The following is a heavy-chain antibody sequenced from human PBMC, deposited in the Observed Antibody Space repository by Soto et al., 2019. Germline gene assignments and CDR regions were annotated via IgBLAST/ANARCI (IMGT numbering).Heavy chain of an antibody. CDR1: GGSFSGYY. D-gene: IGHD3-10*01. CDR2: INHSGST. V-gene: IGHV4-34*01. J-gene: IGHJ4*02. Sequence: TSETLSLTCAVYGGSFSGYYWSWIRQPPGKGLEWIGEINHSGSTNYNPSLKSRVTISVDTSKNQFSLKLSSVTAADTAVYYCARGRITMVRGVTIDYWGQGTLVTVS. CDR3: ARGRITMVRGVTIDY.